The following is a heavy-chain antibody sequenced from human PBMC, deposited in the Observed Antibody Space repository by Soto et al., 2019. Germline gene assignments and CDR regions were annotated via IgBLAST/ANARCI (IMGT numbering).Heavy chain of an antibody. CDR3: ARFVRHQLPTIDY. CDR2: MNPSNGNT. Sequence: ASVKVSCKASGYTFTNYDINWVRQASGQGLEWMGWMNPSNGNTGYAQRFQGRVTMTRDTSISTAYMELSSLTSADTAVYHCARFVRHQLPTIDYWGQGALVTVSS. CDR1: GYTFTNYD. J-gene: IGHJ4*02. D-gene: IGHD1-26*01. V-gene: IGHV1-8*01.